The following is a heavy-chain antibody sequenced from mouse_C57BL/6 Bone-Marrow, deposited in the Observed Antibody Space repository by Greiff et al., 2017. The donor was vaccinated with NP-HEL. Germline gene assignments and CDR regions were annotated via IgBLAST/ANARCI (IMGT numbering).Heavy chain of an antibody. Sequence: EVQLVESGGGLVQPGGSMKLSCAASGFTFSDAWMDWVRQSPEKGLEWVAEIRNKANNHATYYAESVKGRFTISRDDSKSSVYLQMNSLRAEDTGIYYCTRIIYDGYYVWYFDVWGTGTTVTVSS. V-gene: IGHV6-6*01. CDR3: TRIIYDGYYVWYFDV. CDR1: GFTFSDAW. CDR2: IRNKANNHAT. D-gene: IGHD2-3*01. J-gene: IGHJ1*03.